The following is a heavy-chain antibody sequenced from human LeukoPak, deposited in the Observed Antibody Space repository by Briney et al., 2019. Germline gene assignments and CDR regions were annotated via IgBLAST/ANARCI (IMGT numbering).Heavy chain of an antibody. CDR1: GYTFTGYY. CDR2: INPNSGGT. Sequence: ASVKVSCKASGYTFTGYYMHWVRQAPGQGLEWMGWINPNSGGTNYAQKFQGRVTMTRDTSISTAYMELSRLRSDDTAVYYCAREDSGSYSVDRSSPDYWGQGTLVTVSS. V-gene: IGHV1-2*02. CDR3: AREDSGSYSVDRSSPDY. J-gene: IGHJ4*02. D-gene: IGHD1-26*01.